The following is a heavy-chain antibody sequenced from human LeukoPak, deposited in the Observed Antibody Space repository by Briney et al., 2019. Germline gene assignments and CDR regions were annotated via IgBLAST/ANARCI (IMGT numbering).Heavy chain of an antibody. V-gene: IGHV3-23*01. Sequence: GGSLRLSCAASGFTFSSYGMSWVRQAPGKGLEWVSAISGSAGSTYYADSVKGRFTISRDNSKNTLYLQMNSLRAEDTAVYYCAKSEGWFGEFSSDYWGQGTLVTVSS. D-gene: IGHD3-10*01. J-gene: IGHJ4*02. CDR3: AKSEGWFGEFSSDY. CDR2: ISGSAGST. CDR1: GFTFSSYG.